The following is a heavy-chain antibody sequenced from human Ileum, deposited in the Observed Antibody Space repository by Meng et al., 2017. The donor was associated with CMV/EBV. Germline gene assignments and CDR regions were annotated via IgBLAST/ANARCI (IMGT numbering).Heavy chain of an antibody. D-gene: IGHD2-2*01. V-gene: IGHV1-2*02. CDR3: ARGYCTSTSCYYYFDY. CDR1: GYTFTGYY. J-gene: IGHJ4*02. Sequence: ASVKVSCKASGYTFTGYYMHWVRPAPGQGLEWMGWTNPNSGGTNYAQKLQGRVTMTRDTSISTAYMELSRLRSDDTAMYDCARGYCTSTSCYYYFDYWGQGTLVTVSS. CDR2: TNPNSGGT.